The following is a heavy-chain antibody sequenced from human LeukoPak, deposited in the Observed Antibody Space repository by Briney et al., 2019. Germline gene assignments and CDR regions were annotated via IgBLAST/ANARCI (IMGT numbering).Heavy chain of an antibody. CDR1: GGSFRGYY. J-gene: IGHJ4*02. D-gene: IGHD2-2*01. CDR2: NQQCGNT. CDR3: ARGLVGPYNFDY. Sequence: ESAEPLSLTCAAYGGSFRGYYWSWIRQPPGKGLEWIGENQQCGNTNQNPSLKTRVTISIDTSKNQFSLKLTSVTAADTAVYYCARGLVGPYNFDYWGRGTRDPLSS. V-gene: IGHV4-34*01.